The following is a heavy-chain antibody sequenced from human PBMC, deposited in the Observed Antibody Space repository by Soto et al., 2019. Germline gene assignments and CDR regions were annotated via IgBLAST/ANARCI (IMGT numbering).Heavy chain of an antibody. V-gene: IGHV1-8*01. Sequence: ASVKVSCKASGYTFTSYDINWVRQATGQGLEWMGWMNPNSGNTGYAQKFQGRVTMTRNTSISTAYMELSSLRSEDTAVYYCASRDYDFWSGTSPVDAFDIWGQGTMVTVSS. D-gene: IGHD3-3*01. CDR3: ASRDYDFWSGTSPVDAFDI. J-gene: IGHJ3*02. CDR2: MNPNSGNT. CDR1: GYTFTSYD.